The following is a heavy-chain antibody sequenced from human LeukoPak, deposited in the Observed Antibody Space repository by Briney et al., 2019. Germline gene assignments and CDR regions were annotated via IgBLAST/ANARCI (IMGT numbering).Heavy chain of an antibody. CDR3: ARAVVMVSAFDL. CDR1: GGPISSSSYY. Sequence: TSETLSLTCSVSGGPISSSSYYWGWIRQPPGKGLEWIGTIYNSGSTSYNPSLKSRVTISVDTSNNQGSLKLTSVTAADTAVYYCARAVVMVSAFDLWGQGTMVTVSS. V-gene: IGHV4-39*07. J-gene: IGHJ3*01. D-gene: IGHD2-8*01. CDR2: IYNSGST.